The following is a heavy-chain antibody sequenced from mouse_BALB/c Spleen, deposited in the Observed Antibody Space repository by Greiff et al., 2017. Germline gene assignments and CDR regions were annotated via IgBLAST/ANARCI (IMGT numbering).Heavy chain of an antibody. CDR1: GYTFTSYW. CDR3: TRSEKLEVRPRFDY. J-gene: IGHJ2*01. D-gene: IGHD2-14*01. CDR2: IYPGNSDT. Sequence: VQLQQSGTVLARPGASVKMSCKASGYTFTSYWMHWVKQRPGQGLEWIGAIYPGNSDTSYNQKFKGKAKLTAVTSTSTAYMELSSLTNEDSAVYYCTRSEKLEVRPRFDYWGQGTTLTVSS. V-gene: IGHV1-5*01.